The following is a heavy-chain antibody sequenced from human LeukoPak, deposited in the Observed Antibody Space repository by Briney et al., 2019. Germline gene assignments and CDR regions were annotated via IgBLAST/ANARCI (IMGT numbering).Heavy chain of an antibody. CDR1: GFTFSSYG. D-gene: IGHD4-17*01. CDR2: ISSSGAYM. CDR3: AREDYSDLYFDY. Sequence: GGSLRLSCAASGFTFSSYGMNWVRQAPGKGLEWGSSISSSGAYMYYADSVKGRFTISRDNAKNSLYLQMSSLRAEDTAIYYCAREDYSDLYFDYWGQGTLVSVSS. V-gene: IGHV3-21*01. J-gene: IGHJ4*02.